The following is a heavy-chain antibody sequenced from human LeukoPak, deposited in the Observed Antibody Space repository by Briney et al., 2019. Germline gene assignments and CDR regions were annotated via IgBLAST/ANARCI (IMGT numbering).Heavy chain of an antibody. CDR3: TTRNAAVAGIDY. CDR1: GYTLTQLS. J-gene: IGHJ4*02. V-gene: IGHV1-24*01. Sequence: GASVKVSCKVSGYTLTQLSMHWVRQAPGKGLEWMGGFDPEDGEIIYAQKFQGRVTMTEDTSADTAYMELSSPRSEDTAVYYCTTRNAAVAGIDYWGQGTQVTVSS. D-gene: IGHD6-19*01. CDR2: FDPEDGEI.